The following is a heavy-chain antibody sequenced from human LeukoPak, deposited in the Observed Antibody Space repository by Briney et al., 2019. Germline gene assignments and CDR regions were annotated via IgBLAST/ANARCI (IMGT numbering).Heavy chain of an antibody. Sequence: FYADSVKGRFAISRDNAKNSLYLQMNSLRAEDTAVYYCARDPYSGSYSYYYYYGMDVWGQGTTVTVSS. J-gene: IGHJ6*02. V-gene: IGHV3-7*03. CDR3: ARDPYSGSYSYYYYYGMDV. D-gene: IGHD1-26*01.